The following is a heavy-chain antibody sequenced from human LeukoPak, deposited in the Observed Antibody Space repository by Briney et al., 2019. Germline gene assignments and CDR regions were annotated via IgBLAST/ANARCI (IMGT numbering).Heavy chain of an antibody. V-gene: IGHV4-59*01. CDR3: ARGACINGSCYGWFDP. CDR2: IYYSGST. CDR1: GDSISSYY. D-gene: IGHD2-15*01. Sequence: SETLSLTCTVSGDSISSYYWSWIRQPPEKGLEWIGFIYYSGSTNYNPSLKSRVTISVDTSKNQFSLKLTSVTAADTAVYYCARGACINGSCYGWFDPWGQGTLVTVSS. J-gene: IGHJ5*02.